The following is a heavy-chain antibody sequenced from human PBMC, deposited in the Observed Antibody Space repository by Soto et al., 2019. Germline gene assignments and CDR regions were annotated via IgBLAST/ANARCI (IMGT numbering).Heavy chain of an antibody. J-gene: IGHJ4*02. CDR2: IGTAGDT. CDR3: ARAPGAIIDY. CDR1: GFTFSSYD. Sequence: HRRSCAACGFTFSSYDRHWVRQATGKGLEWVSAIGTAGDTYYPGSVKGRFTISRENAKNSLYLQMNSLRAGDTAAYYCARAPGAIIDYWGQGTLVTVSP. D-gene: IGHD1-26*01. V-gene: IGHV3-13*04.